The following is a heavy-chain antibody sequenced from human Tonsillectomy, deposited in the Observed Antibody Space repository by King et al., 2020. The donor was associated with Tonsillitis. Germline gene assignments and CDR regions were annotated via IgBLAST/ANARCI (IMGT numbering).Heavy chain of an antibody. V-gene: IGHV4-34*01. CDR2: INHSGST. Sequence: VQLQQWGAGLLEPSETLSLTCAVYGGSFSGYYWSWIRQPPGKGLEWIGEINHSGSTNYNPSLKSRVTISVDTSKNQFSLKLSSVTAADTAVYYCARWGSGWYYFDYWGQGTLVTVSS. D-gene: IGHD6-19*01. CDR3: ARWGSGWYYFDY. J-gene: IGHJ4*02. CDR1: GGSFSGYY.